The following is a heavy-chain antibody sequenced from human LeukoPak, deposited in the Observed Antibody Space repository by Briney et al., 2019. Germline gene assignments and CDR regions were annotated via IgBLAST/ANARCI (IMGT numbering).Heavy chain of an antibody. J-gene: IGHJ4*02. V-gene: IGHV3-9*01. CDR2: ISWNSGSI. CDR1: GFTFDDYA. CDR3: AKGGPYYDSSGYYDY. D-gene: IGHD3-22*01. Sequence: GRSLRLSCAASGFTFDDYAMHWVRQAPGKGLEWVSGISWNSGSIGYADSVKGRFTISRDNAKTSLYLQMNSLRAEDTALYYGAKGGPYYDSSGYYDYWGQGTLVTVSS.